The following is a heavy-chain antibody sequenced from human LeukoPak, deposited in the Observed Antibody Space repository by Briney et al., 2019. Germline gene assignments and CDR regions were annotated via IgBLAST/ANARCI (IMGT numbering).Heavy chain of an antibody. D-gene: IGHD3-9*01. J-gene: IGHJ4*02. CDR2: FDPEDGET. CDR1: GYTLTELS. Sequence: ASVKVSCKVSGYTLTELSTHWVRQAPGKGLEWMGDFDPEDGETIYAQKFQGRVTMTEDTSTDTAYMELSSLRSEDTAVYYCATPRYYDILTGYYTAFDYWGQGTLVTVSS. V-gene: IGHV1-24*01. CDR3: ATPRYYDILTGYYTAFDY.